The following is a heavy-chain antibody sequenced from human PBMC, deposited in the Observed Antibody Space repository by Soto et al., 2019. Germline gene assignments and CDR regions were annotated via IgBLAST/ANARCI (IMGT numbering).Heavy chain of an antibody. J-gene: IGHJ5*02. V-gene: IGHV3-23*01. D-gene: IGHD6-13*01. Sequence: GGSLRFSCAASGFTFSSYAMSWVRQAPGKGLEWVSAISGSGGSTYYADSVKGRFTISRDNSKNTLYLQMNSLRAEDTAVYYCAKGMAAAGPPNWFDPWGQGTLVTVSS. CDR2: ISGSGGST. CDR1: GFTFSSYA. CDR3: AKGMAAAGPPNWFDP.